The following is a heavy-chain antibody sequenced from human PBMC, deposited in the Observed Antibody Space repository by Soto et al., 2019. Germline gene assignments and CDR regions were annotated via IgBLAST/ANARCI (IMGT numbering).Heavy chain of an antibody. CDR2: IYYSGST. V-gene: IGHV4-59*01. J-gene: IGHJ4*02. CDR3: ARELPVTDPYFDY. CDR1: GGSISSYY. Sequence: SETLSLTCTVSGGSISSYYWSWIRQPPGKGLEWIGYIYYSGSTNYNPSLKSRVTISVDTSKNQFSLKLSSVTAAGTAVYYCARELPVTDPYFDYWGQGTLVTVSS. D-gene: IGHD2-21*02.